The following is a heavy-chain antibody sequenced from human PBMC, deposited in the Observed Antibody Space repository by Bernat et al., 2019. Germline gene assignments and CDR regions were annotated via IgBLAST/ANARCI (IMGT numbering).Heavy chain of an antibody. Sequence: QVQLQESGPGLVKPSQTLSLTCTVSGGSISSGGYYWSWIRQHPGKGLEWIGYIYYGGSTYYNPSLKSRVTISVDTSKNQFSLKLSSVTAADTAVYYCAREVDTAMADYYYYYGMDVWGQGTTVTVSS. V-gene: IGHV4-31*03. J-gene: IGHJ6*02. CDR1: GGSISSGGYY. D-gene: IGHD5-18*01. CDR3: AREVDTAMADYYYYYGMDV. CDR2: IYYGGST.